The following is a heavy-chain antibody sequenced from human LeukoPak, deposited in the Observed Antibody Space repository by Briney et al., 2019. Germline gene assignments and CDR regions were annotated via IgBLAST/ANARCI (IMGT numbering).Heavy chain of an antibody. CDR2: INPGNGNT. CDR1: GFTFTSYT. CDR3: ARGMDTAF. D-gene: IGHD5-18*01. V-gene: IGHV1-3*01. J-gene: IGHJ4*02. Sequence: GASVKVSCKASGFTFTSYTMHWVRQAPGQGLEWMGWINPGNGNTKYSEKFQGRVTITRNTSASTAYMELSSLRSEDTAVYFCARGMDTAFWGQGTLVTVSS.